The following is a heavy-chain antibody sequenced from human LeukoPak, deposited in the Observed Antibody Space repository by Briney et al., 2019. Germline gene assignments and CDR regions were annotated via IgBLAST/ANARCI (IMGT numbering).Heavy chain of an antibody. Sequence: PGGSLRLSCAASGFTFSSYGMHWVRQAPGKGLEWVAVIWYDGSNKYYADSVKGRFTVSRDNSKNTLFLHMSTLRAGDTAVYSCAKDMVRGGHYYFDSWGPGTLVTVSS. CDR2: IWYDGSNK. D-gene: IGHD3-10*01. V-gene: IGHV3-33*06. CDR1: GFTFSSYG. J-gene: IGHJ4*02. CDR3: AKDMVRGGHYYFDS.